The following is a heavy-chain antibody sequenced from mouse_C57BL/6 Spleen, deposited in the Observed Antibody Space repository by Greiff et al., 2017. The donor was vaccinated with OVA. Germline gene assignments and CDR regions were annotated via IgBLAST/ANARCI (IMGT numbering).Heavy chain of an antibody. CDR2: IDPEDGVT. D-gene: IGHD1-1*01. CDR1: GFNIKDYY. Sequence: VQLQQSGAELVKPGASVKLSCTASGFNIKDYYMHWVKQRTEQGLEWIGRIDPEDGVTKYAPRFQGKATITADTSSNTAYLQLSSLTSEDTAVYYCVRSYGSSYWYFDVWGTGTTVTVSS. V-gene: IGHV14-2*01. J-gene: IGHJ1*03. CDR3: VRSYGSSYWYFDV.